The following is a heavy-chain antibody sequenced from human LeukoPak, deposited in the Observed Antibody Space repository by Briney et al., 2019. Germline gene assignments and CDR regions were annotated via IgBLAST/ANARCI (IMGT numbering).Heavy chain of an antibody. V-gene: IGHV4-34*01. CDR3: ARGLKAPVDIVATIYYFDY. D-gene: IGHD5-12*01. Sequence: SETLSLTCAVYDGSFSGYYWSWIRQPPGKGLEWIGEINHNGSTNYNPSLKSRVTISVDTSKNQFSLKLSSVTAADTAVYYFARGLKAPVDIVATIYYFDYGGQGTLGTVSS. CDR1: DGSFSGYY. CDR2: INHNGST. J-gene: IGHJ4*02.